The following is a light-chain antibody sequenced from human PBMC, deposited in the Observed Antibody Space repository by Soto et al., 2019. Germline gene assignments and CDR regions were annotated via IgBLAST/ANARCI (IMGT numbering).Light chain of an antibody. V-gene: IGKV1-5*01. CDR1: QSISSW. J-gene: IGKJ1*01. Sequence: DIQMTQSPSTLAASVGDRDTITCRARQSISSWLAWYQQKPGKAPKLLIYDASSLESGVPSRFSGSGSGTEFTLTFSSLQPDDFATYYCQEYNSYWTFGQGTKVDIK. CDR3: QEYNSYWT. CDR2: DAS.